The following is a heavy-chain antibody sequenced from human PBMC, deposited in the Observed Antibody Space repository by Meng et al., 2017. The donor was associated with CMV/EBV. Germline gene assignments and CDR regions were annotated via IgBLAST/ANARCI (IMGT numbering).Heavy chain of an antibody. CDR3: ARAGEARVYRVYYYYGMDV. V-gene: IGHV1-69*10. J-gene: IGHJ6*02. D-gene: IGHD4-11*01. Sequence: SVKVSCKASGGTFSSYAISWVRQAPGQGLEWMGGIIPILGIANYAQKFQGRVTITADKSTSTAYMELSSLRSEDTAVYYCARAGEARVYRVYYYYGMDVWGQGTTVTVSS. CDR1: GGTFSSYA. CDR2: IIPILGIA.